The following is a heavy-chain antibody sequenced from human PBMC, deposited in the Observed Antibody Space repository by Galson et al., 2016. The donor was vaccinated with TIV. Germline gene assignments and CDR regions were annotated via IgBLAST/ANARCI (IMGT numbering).Heavy chain of an antibody. J-gene: IGHJ5*02. V-gene: IGHV1-8*01. CDR1: GYRFITDD. CDR2: VDPLTGDT. D-gene: IGHD3-9*01. Sequence: SVKVSCKASGYRFITDDFNWLRQATGQGLEWMGRVDPLTGDTVYAQKFQGRVTMTRNLSINTAYMEISSLRFDDTAVYFCAKKRYIDGVFDPWGQGTLVAVSS. CDR3: AKKRYIDGVFDP.